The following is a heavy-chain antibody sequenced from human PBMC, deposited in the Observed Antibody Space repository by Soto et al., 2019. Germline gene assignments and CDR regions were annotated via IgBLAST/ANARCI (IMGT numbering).Heavy chain of an antibody. V-gene: IGHV4-34*01. CDR3: ARGPNWNQGRVNWFDP. D-gene: IGHD1-1*01. CDR2: INHSGST. Sequence: SETLSLTCAVYGGSFSGYYWSWIRQPPGKGLEWIGEINHSGSTNYNPSLKSRVTISVDTSKNQFSLKLSSVTAADTAVYYCARGPNWNQGRVNWFDPWGQGTLVTVSS. CDR1: GGSFSGYY. J-gene: IGHJ5*02.